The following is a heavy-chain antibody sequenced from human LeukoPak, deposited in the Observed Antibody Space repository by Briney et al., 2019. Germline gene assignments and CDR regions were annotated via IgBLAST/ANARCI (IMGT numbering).Heavy chain of an antibody. CDR1: GYTFTGYY. D-gene: IGHD3-22*01. CDR3: AREASVYDSSGYYDAFDI. V-gene: IGHV1-2*06. Sequence: GASVKVSCKASGYTFTGYYMHWVRQAPGQGLEWMGRINPNSGGTNYAQKFQGRVTMTRDTSISTAYMELSRLRPDDTAVYYCAREASVYDSSGYYDAFDIWGQGTMVTVSS. CDR2: INPNSGGT. J-gene: IGHJ3*02.